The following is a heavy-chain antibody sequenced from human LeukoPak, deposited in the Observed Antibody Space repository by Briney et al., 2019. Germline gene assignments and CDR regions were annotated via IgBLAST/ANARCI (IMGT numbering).Heavy chain of an antibody. CDR1: GGTFSSYA. V-gene: IGHV1-69*04. CDR2: IIPIFGIA. Sequence: ASVKVSCKASGGTFSSYAISWVRQAPGQGLEWMGRIIPIFGIANYAQKFQGRVTITADKSTSTAYMELSSLRSEDTAVYYCASLVSRFLETPYYYYGMDVWGQGTTVTVSS. CDR3: ASLVSRFLETPYYYYGMDV. D-gene: IGHD3-3*01. J-gene: IGHJ6*02.